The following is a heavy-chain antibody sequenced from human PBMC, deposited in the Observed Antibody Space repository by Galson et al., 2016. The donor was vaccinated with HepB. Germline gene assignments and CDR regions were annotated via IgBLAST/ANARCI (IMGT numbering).Heavy chain of an antibody. D-gene: IGHD3-10*01. V-gene: IGHV3-33*08. CDR3: ASSGGYAEHFQH. Sequence: SLRLSCAASGFTFSAYPMSWVRQAPGKGLEWMAVIWYDGSNKNYADSVKGRFTISRDNSKNTLYLQLNSLRAEDAAVYYCASSGGYAEHFQHWGQGTLVTVSS. CDR1: GFTFSAYP. J-gene: IGHJ1*01. CDR2: IWYDGSNK.